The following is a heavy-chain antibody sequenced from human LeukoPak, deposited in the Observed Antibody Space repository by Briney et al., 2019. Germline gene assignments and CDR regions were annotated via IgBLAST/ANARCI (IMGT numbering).Heavy chain of an antibody. CDR1: DFTFSTYP. V-gene: IGHV3-30-3*01. CDR2: ISYDGSNK. J-gene: IGHJ4*02. Sequence: PGGSLRLSCAASDFTFSTYPMHWVRQAPGKGLEWVAVISYDGSNKYYADSVKGRFTISRDNSKNTLYLQMNSLRAEDTAVYYCARESLNYYDSSGYGNFEYWGQGTLVTVSS. CDR3: ARESLNYYDSSGYGNFEY. D-gene: IGHD3-22*01.